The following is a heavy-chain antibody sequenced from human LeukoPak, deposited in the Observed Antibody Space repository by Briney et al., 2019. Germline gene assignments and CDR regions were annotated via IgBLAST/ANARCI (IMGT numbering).Heavy chain of an antibody. CDR1: GFXFSTYN. CDR3: AKDVLTFPSYGMDV. V-gene: IGHV3-33*06. D-gene: IGHD2/OR15-2a*01. J-gene: IGHJ6*02. Sequence: GGSLRLSCAASGFXFSTYNMHWVRQTPDKGLEWVAVIWYDGSNKYYADSVKGRFTISRDNSKNTLYLQMNSLRAEDTAVYYCAKDVLTFPSYGMDVWGQGTTVTVSS. CDR2: IWYDGSNK.